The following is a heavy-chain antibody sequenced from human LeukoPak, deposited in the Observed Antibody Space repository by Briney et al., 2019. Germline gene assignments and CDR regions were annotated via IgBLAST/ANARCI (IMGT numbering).Heavy chain of an antibody. Sequence: GGSLRLSCAASGFTFSSYWMHWVRQAPGKGLVWVSRINGDGSSTTYVDSVMGRFTISRDNAKNTLYLQMNSVRVEDTAVYYCARGNIAAAGIHYWGQGTLVTVPS. CDR3: ARGNIAAAGIHY. CDR1: GFTFSSYW. V-gene: IGHV3-74*01. CDR2: INGDGSST. D-gene: IGHD6-13*01. J-gene: IGHJ4*02.